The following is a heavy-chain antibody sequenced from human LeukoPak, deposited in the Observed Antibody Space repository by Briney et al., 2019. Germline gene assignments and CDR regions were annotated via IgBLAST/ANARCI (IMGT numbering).Heavy chain of an antibody. CDR1: GFSFSGAW. J-gene: IGHJ4*02. V-gene: IGHV3-11*01. Sequence: GGSLRLSCAASGFSFSGAWMSWVRQAPGKGLGWISYISSSGTTMFYADSVKGRFTVSRDNAKNSVILQMNSLRAEDTGVYYCARAGVFTPMAEFEYWGQGTLVAVSS. CDR2: ISSSGTTM. CDR3: ARAGVFTPMAEFEY. D-gene: IGHD5-24*01.